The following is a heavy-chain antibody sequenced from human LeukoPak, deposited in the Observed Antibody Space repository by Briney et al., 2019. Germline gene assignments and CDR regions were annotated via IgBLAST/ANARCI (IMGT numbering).Heavy chain of an antibody. CDR3: ARDLSPQLVNYYYYGMDV. CDR2: ISAYNGNT. D-gene: IGHD1-1*01. Sequence: ASVKVSCKASGYTFTSYGISWVRQAPGQGLEWMGWISAYNGNTNYAQKLQGRVTMTTDTSTSTAYMELRSLRSDDTAVYYCARDLSPQLVNYYYYGMDVWGQGTTVTVSS. J-gene: IGHJ6*02. CDR1: GYTFTSYG. V-gene: IGHV1-18*01.